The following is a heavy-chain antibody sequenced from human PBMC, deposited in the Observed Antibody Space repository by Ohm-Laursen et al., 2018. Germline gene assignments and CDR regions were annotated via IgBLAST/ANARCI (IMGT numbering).Heavy chain of an antibody. CDR1: GFTFSSYA. J-gene: IGHJ4*02. D-gene: IGHD3-16*01. CDR2: ISWNSGSV. CDR3: AKGVGGVTYYFDY. V-gene: IGHV3-9*01. Sequence: RSLRLSCAASGFTFSSYAMSWVRQAPGKGLEWVSGISWNSGSVGYADSVKGRFTISRDNAKNSLYLQMNSLRAEDTALYYCAKGVGGVTYYFDYWGQGTLVTVSS.